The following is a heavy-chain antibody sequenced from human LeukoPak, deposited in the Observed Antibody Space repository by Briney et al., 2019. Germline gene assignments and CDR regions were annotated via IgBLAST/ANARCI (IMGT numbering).Heavy chain of an antibody. CDR3: ASQSGPYYYDGSGLFDY. J-gene: IGHJ4*02. CDR2: IKQDGSET. Sequence: PGGSLRLSCTPSGFTFSGYWMSWVRQAPGKGLEWVANIKQDGSETYYADSVKGRFTISRDNAKNSLYLQMNILRAEDTAVYYCASQSGPYYYDGSGLFDYWGQGTLVTVSS. D-gene: IGHD3-22*01. CDR1: GFTFSGYW. V-gene: IGHV3-7*01.